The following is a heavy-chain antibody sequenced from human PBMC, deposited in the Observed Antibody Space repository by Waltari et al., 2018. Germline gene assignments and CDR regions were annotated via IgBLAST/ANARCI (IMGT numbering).Heavy chain of an antibody. D-gene: IGHD3-3*01. CDR3: ATEWQYDFWSGYYGY. V-gene: IGHV1-69-2*01. CDR2: VDPEHGET. Sequence: EVQLVQSGAEVKKPGATVKISCKASGYTFTDYYMHWVQQAPGKGLEWMGRVDPEHGETIYAEKVQGRATITSDTSTDTAYMELSSPRSEDTAVYYCATEWQYDFWSGYYGYWGQGTLVTVSS. CDR1: GYTFTDYY. J-gene: IGHJ4*02.